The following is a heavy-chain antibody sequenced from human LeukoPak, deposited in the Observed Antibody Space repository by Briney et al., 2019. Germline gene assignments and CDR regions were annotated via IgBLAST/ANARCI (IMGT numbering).Heavy chain of an antibody. J-gene: IGHJ4*02. CDR2: ISAYNGNT. CDR1: GGTFSSYA. D-gene: IGHD1-26*01. Sequence: ASVKVSCKASGGTFSSYAISWVRQAPGQGLEWMGWISAYNGNTNYAQKLQGRVTMTTDTSTSTAYMELRSLRSDDTAVYYCASAGGSYGGGSFDYWGQGTLVTVSS. V-gene: IGHV1-18*01. CDR3: ASAGGSYGGGSFDY.